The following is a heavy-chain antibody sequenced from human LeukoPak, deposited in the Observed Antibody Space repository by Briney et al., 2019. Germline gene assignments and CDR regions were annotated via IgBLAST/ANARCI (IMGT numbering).Heavy chain of an antibody. V-gene: IGHV1-18*01. CDR1: GYTFTSYG. Sequence: EASVKVSCKASGYTFTSYGISWVRQAPGQGLEWMGWISAYNGNTNYAQKLQGRVTMATDTSTSTAYMELRSLRSDDTAVYYCARGSTYYDSSGQVPFDYWGQGTLVTVSS. CDR3: ARGSTYYDSSGQVPFDY. J-gene: IGHJ4*02. D-gene: IGHD3-22*01. CDR2: ISAYNGNT.